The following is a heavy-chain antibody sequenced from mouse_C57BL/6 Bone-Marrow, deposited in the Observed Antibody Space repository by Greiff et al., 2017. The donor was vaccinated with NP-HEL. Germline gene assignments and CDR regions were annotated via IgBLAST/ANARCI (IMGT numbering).Heavy chain of an antibody. CDR1: GYTFTSYW. Sequence: QVQLQQPGAELVRPGTSVKLSCKASGYTFTSYWMHWVKQRPEQGLEWIGVIDPSDSYTNYNQKFKGKATLTVDTSSSTAYMQLSSLTSEDSAVYYCAIRFAYWGQGTLVTVSA. CDR3: AIRFAY. CDR2: IDPSDSYT. J-gene: IGHJ3*01. V-gene: IGHV1-59*01.